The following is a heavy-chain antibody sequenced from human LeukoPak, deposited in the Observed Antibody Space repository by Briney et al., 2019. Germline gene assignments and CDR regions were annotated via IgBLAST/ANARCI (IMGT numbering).Heavy chain of an antibody. J-gene: IGHJ4*02. CDR3: ARGPTHSSSWYQY. V-gene: IGHV3-48*02. Sequence: GGSLRLSCAASGLTFSSFSMNWVRQAPGKGLEWVSYISSSSTIYYADSVKGRFTISRDNAKNSLYLQMNSLRDEDTAVYYCARGPTHSSSWYQYWGQGTLVTVSS. D-gene: IGHD6-13*01. CDR1: GLTFSSFS. CDR2: ISSSSTI.